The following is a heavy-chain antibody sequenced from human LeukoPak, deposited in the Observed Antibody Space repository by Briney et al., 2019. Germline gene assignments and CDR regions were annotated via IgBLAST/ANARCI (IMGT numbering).Heavy chain of an antibody. Sequence: PGGSLRLSCEASGFTFSRYGMSWVRQAPGKGLEWVSAISGSGGSTYYADSVKGRFTISRDNSKNTLYLQMNSLRAEDTAVYYCAKDRGYSYGYFDYWGQGTLVTVSS. V-gene: IGHV3-23*01. CDR2: ISGSGGST. CDR1: GFTFSRYG. D-gene: IGHD5-18*01. CDR3: AKDRGYSYGYFDY. J-gene: IGHJ4*02.